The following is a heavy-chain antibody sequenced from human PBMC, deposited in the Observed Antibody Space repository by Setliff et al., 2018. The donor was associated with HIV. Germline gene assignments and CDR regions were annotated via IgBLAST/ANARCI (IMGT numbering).Heavy chain of an antibody. CDR1: GGTFSSYA. D-gene: IGHD3-10*01. J-gene: IGHJ3*02. V-gene: IGHV1-69*10. CDR2: IIPILGIA. CDR3: ARDPHGSGSYYKSPKGAFDI. Sequence: SVKVSCKASGGTFSSYAISWVRQAPGQGLEWMGGIIPILGIANYAQKFQGRVTITADKSTSTAYMELSSLRSEDTAVYYCARDPHGSGSYYKSPKGAFDIWGQRTMVTVSS.